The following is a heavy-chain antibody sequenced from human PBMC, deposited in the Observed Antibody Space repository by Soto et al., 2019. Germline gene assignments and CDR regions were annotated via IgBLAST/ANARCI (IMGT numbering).Heavy chain of an antibody. V-gene: IGHV3-74*01. CDR3: ATAVDYDFWSGTTHYGMDV. CDR2: ISDDGTIT. Sequence: PVGSLRLSCAASGLTFSQYWMHWVRQAPGQGLVWVSRISDDGTITDYADSVKGRFTVSRDNARNTRSLQMNSLRSEDTAVYFCATAVDYDFWSGTTHYGMDVWGQGTTVTVSS. J-gene: IGHJ6*02. CDR1: GLTFSQYW. D-gene: IGHD3-3*01.